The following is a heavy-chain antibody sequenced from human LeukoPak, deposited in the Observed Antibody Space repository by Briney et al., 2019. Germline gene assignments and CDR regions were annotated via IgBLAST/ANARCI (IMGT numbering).Heavy chain of an antibody. Sequence: GGSLRLSCAASGFTFSRNGMTWVRQAPGKGLEYVSAISSNGGSTYYANSVKGRFTISRDNSKNTLYLQMGSLRAEDMAVYYCARDGYYGSGSYYNDYIYFDYWGQGTLVTVSS. D-gene: IGHD3-10*01. CDR3: ARDGYYGSGSYYNDYIYFDY. CDR1: GFTFSRNG. CDR2: ISSNGGST. V-gene: IGHV3-64*01. J-gene: IGHJ4*02.